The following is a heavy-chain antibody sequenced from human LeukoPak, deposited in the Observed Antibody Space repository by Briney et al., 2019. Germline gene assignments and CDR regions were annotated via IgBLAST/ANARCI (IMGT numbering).Heavy chain of an antibody. J-gene: IGHJ4*02. D-gene: IGHD2-21*01. V-gene: IGHV3-23*01. CDR3: AKAPVTSCRGAYCYPFDS. CDR2: TSSSDAGT. Sequence: GGSLRLSCAASGFTLSTYAMSWVRQTPGKGLEWVAATSSSDAGTYHADSVRGRFTISRDNSKNTLYLQMDSLRAEDAAVYFCAKAPVTSCRGAYCYPFDSWGQGTLVTVSS. CDR1: GFTLSTYA.